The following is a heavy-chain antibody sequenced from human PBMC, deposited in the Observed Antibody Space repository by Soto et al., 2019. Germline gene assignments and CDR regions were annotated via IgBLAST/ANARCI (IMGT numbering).Heavy chain of an antibody. J-gene: IGHJ4*02. D-gene: IGHD5-18*01. CDR2: IWYDGSNK. CDR1: GFTFSSYG. CDR3: ATLNSFGSDY. Sequence: PGGSLRLSCAASGFTFSSYGMHWVRQAPGKGLEWVAVIWYDGSNKYYADYVKGRFTISRDNSKNTLYLQMNSLRAEDTAVYYCATLNSFGSDYWGRGTLVTVSS. V-gene: IGHV3-33*01.